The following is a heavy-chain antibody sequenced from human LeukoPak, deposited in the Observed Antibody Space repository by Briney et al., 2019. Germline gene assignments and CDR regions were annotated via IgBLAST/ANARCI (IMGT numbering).Heavy chain of an antibody. J-gene: IGHJ3*02. Sequence: SETLSLTCSVSGYSISSGDYWGWIRQPPGKRLEWIGSGSAYYNPSLKSRVTISVNTSKNQLSLKLSSVTAADTAVYYCARAASGYLGAFDIWGQGTMVTVSS. CDR1: GYSISSGDY. V-gene: IGHV4-38-2*02. CDR2: GSA. D-gene: IGHD3-3*01. CDR3: ARAASGYLGAFDI.